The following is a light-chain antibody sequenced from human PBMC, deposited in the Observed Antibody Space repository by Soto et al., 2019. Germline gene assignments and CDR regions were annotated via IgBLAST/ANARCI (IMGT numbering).Light chain of an antibody. J-gene: IGLJ2*01. CDR3: SSYTSNNNLL. V-gene: IGLV2-14*03. CDR2: DVT. CDR1: SSDVGGSDY. Sequence: QSVLTQPASVSVSPGQSITISCTGTSSDVGGSDYVSWYQQHPGKAPKLMIYDVTNRPSGVSNRFSGSKSDNTASLTISGLQAEDEADYYCSSYTSNNNLLFGGGTKVTVL.